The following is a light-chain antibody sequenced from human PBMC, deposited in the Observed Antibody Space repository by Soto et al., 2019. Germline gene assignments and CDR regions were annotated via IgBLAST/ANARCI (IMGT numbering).Light chain of an antibody. Sequence: EIVVTQSPGTLSLSPGERATLSCRASQSVSSNYLAWYQQKPGQAPRLLIYGASSRTTSIPDRYSGSGSGTDFTLTTSRLEPEDCAVYYCQHNGRSAYTFGQGTTLEIK. V-gene: IGKV3-20*01. CDR1: QSVSSNY. CDR3: QHNGRSAYT. J-gene: IGKJ2*01. CDR2: GAS.